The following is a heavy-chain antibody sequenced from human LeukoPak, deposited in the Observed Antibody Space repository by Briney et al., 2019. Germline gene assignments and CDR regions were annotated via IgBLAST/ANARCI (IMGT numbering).Heavy chain of an antibody. J-gene: IGHJ4*02. V-gene: IGHV3-23*01. D-gene: IGHD2-2*01. CDR2: ITGRGDSA. CDR3: ARTLGYCSSTICFIAFDY. CDR1: EFTFSSYS. Sequence: GGSLRLSCAASEFTFSSYSMTWVRQAPGKGLEWVSSITGRGDSASFAGSVKGRFTTSRDNSKNTVYLQMNSLRAEDTAIYYCARTLGYCSSTICFIAFDYWGQGTLVTVSS.